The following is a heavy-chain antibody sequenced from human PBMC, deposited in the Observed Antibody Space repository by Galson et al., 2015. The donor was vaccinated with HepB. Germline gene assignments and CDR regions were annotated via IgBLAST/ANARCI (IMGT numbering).Heavy chain of an antibody. J-gene: IGHJ6*01. CDR1: GDSISSRNYY. Sequence: ETLSLTCSVSGDSISSRNYYWGWIRQSPGKGLAWIGSFYYTGNTYYIPSLKSRVTISADTSKNQVSLTLASVTAADTALYYCARHNGDNFHYAMDVWGRGPRSPSLQ. CDR3: ARHNGDNFHYAMDV. CDR2: FYYTGNT. V-gene: IGHV4-39*01. D-gene: IGHD4/OR15-4a*01.